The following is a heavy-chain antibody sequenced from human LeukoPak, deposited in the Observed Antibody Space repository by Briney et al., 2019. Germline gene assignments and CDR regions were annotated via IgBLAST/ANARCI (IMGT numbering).Heavy chain of an antibody. Sequence: SETLSLTCAVHGGSFSGYYWGWIRQPPGKGLEWIGEINHSGSTNYNPSLKSRVTISVDTSKNQFSLKLSSVTAADTAVYYCARDSGTTGEVKFDPWGQGTLVTVSS. V-gene: IGHV4-34*01. CDR1: GGSFSGYY. D-gene: IGHD3-10*01. CDR2: INHSGST. J-gene: IGHJ5*02. CDR3: ARDSGTTGEVKFDP.